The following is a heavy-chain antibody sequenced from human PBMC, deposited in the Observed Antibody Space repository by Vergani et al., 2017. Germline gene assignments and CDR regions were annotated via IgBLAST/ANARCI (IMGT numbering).Heavy chain of an antibody. CDR2: ISAYNGNT. D-gene: IGHD2-2*01. V-gene: IGHV1-18*01. J-gene: IGHJ5*02. Sequence: QVQLVQSGAEVKKPGASVKVSCKASGYTFTSYGISWVRQAPGQGLEWMGWISAYNGNTNYAQKLQGRVTMTTDTSTSTAYMELRSLRSDDTAMYYCARTPRYCSSTSCLDPWGQGTLVTVSS. CDR1: GYTFTSYG. CDR3: ARTPRYCSSTSCLDP.